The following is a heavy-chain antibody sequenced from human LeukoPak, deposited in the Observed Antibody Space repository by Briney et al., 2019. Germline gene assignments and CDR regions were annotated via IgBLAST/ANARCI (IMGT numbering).Heavy chain of an antibody. V-gene: IGHV3-64D*06. CDR2: ISSDGGST. D-gene: IGHD3-9*01. J-gene: IGHJ4*02. CDR1: GFTFSSYA. CDR3: VKAPRLLFFDWFFDY. Sequence: PGGSLRLSCSASGFTFSSYAIHWVRQAPGKGLEYVSAISSDGGSTYYGDSVKARFIIYRDNYKNTLYLQMSSLRREETAVHYCVKAPRLLFFDWFFDYWGQGTLVTVSS.